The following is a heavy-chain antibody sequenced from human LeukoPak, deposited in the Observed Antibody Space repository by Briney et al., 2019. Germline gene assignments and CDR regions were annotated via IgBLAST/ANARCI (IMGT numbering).Heavy chain of an antibody. J-gene: IGHJ4*02. V-gene: IGHV3-7*01. CDR2: IKQDGSEK. CDR3: ARDSSGWI. CDR1: GFTFSNYW. D-gene: IGHD6-19*01. Sequence: GGSLRLSCAASGFTFSNYWMSWVRQAPGKGLEWVANIKQDGSEKYYVDSVKGRFTVSRDNAKNSLYLQMNSLRDEDTAVYYCARDSSGWIWGQGTLVTVSS.